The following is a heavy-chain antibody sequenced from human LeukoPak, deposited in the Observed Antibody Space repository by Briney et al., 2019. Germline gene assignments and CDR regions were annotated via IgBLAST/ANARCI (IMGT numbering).Heavy chain of an antibody. CDR3: ARRLCSPGIQLCDHDAFDI. J-gene: IGHJ3*02. D-gene: IGHD5-18*01. V-gene: IGHV1-46*01. CDR1: GYTLTELS. CDR2: INPSGGST. Sequence: ASVKVSCKVSGYTLTELSMHWVRQAPGQGLEWMGIINPSGGSTSYAPKFQGRVTMTRDMSTSTVYMELSSLRSEDTAVYYCARRLCSPGIQLCDHDAFDIWGQGTMVTVSS.